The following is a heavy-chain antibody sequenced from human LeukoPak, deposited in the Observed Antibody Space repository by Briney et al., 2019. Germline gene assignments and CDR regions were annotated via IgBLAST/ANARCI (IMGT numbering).Heavy chain of an antibody. CDR3: AREIGPIQLHLWGSAFDY. V-gene: IGHV1-46*01. J-gene: IGHJ4*02. Sequence: ASVKVSCKASGYTFTNYYIHWVRQAPGQGLEWMGIINPSGRSTSYAQKFQGRVAMTRDTSTSTVYVELSSLRSEDTAVYYCAREIGPIQLHLWGSAFDYWGQGTLVTVSS. D-gene: IGHD5-18*01. CDR1: GYTFTNYY. CDR2: INPSGRST.